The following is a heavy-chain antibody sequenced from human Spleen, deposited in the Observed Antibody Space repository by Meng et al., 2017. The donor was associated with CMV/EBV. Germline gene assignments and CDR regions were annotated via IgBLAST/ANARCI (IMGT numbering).Heavy chain of an antibody. CDR3: ARDAYYYFDY. CDR2: INPNSGGT. V-gene: IGHV1-2*02. Sequence: ASVKVSCKASGYTFTAYYIHWVRQAPGQGLEWMGWINPNSGGTNYAQKFQGRVTVTRDTSISTAYMELTSLRAEDTAVYYCARDAYYYFDYWGQGTLVTVSS. D-gene: IGHD2-21*01. CDR1: GYTFTAYY. J-gene: IGHJ4*02.